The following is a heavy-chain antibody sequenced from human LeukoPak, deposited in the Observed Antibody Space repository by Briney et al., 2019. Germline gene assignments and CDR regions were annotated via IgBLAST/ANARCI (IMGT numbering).Heavy chain of an antibody. Sequence: SETLSLTCTVSGGSISSSGYYWGWLRQPPGKGLEWIGRLYYSGSTYYNPSLKRRVTISVDTSKKQFSLKLTSVTAAATAVYYCARQGGSPDWFDPWGQGTLVTVSS. J-gene: IGHJ5*02. V-gene: IGHV4-39*01. CDR3: ARQGGSPDWFDP. CDR2: LYYSGST. D-gene: IGHD1-26*01. CDR1: GGSISSSGYY.